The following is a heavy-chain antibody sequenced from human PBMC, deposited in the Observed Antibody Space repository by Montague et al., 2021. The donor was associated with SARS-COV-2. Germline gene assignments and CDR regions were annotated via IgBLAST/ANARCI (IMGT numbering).Heavy chain of an antibody. D-gene: IGHD6-6*01. J-gene: IGHJ4*02. V-gene: IGHV3-13*04. Sequence: SLRLSCAASRFTFGGYDMNWVRQAPGKGLEWVSAIGIGGDTYYSGSVKGRFIISRENAKNSLYLQMNSLRVGDTAVYYCARGGEWSSSSLPDYWGQGTLVTVSS. CDR1: RFTFGGYD. CDR3: ARGGEWSSSSLPDY. CDR2: IGIGGDT.